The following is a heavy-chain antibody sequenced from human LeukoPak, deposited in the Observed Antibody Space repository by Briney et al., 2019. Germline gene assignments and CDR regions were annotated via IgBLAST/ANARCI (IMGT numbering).Heavy chain of an antibody. D-gene: IGHD4-23*01. V-gene: IGHV3-23*01. J-gene: IGHJ4*02. Sequence: PGGSLRLSCAASGVTFSSYAMSWVRQAPGKGLKWVSAISGSGGSTYYADSVKGRFTISRDNSKNTLYLQMNSLRAEDTAVYYCARDTVVMDQYFDYWGQGTLVTVSS. CDR1: GVTFSSYA. CDR2: ISGSGGST. CDR3: ARDTVVMDQYFDY.